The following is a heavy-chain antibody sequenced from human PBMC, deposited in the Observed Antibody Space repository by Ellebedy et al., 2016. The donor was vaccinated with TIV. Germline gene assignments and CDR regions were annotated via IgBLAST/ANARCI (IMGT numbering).Heavy chain of an antibody. CDR3: VTDKSGIEDFDY. Sequence: PGGSLRLSCAASGFTFSSYEMNWVRQAPGKGLEWVSFIGKSDTDVRYADSVKGRFTISRDNAKNSLYLQMSNLRVEDTAVYYCVTDKSGIEDFDYWGQGTLVTVS. CDR1: GFTFSSYE. CDR2: IGKSDTDV. V-gene: IGHV3-48*03. D-gene: IGHD1-26*01. J-gene: IGHJ4*01.